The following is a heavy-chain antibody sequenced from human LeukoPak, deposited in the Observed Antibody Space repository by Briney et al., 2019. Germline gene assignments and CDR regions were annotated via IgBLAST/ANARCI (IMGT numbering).Heavy chain of an antibody. CDR3: AREVMGSTFDP. J-gene: IGHJ5*02. Sequence: SETLSLTCTVSGGSISSGGYYWSWIRQHPGKGLEWIGRIYTSGSTNYNPSLKSRVTMSVDTSKNQFSLKLSSVTAADTAVYYCAREVMGSTFDPWGQGTLVTVSS. V-gene: IGHV4-61*02. D-gene: IGHD3-16*01. CDR2: IYTSGST. CDR1: GGSISSGGYY.